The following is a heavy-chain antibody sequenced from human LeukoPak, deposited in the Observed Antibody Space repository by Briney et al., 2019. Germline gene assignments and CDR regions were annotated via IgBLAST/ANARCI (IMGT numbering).Heavy chain of an antibody. CDR2: INHSGST. D-gene: IGHD4-23*01. V-gene: IGHV4-34*01. J-gene: IGHJ4*02. CDR1: GGSFSGYY. CDR3: ARASVVALGY. Sequence: NSSETLSLTCAVYGGSFSGYYWSWIRQPPGKGLEWIGEINHSGSTNYNPSLKSRVTISVDTSKNQFSLKLSSVTAADTAVYYCARASVVALGYWGQGTLVTVSS.